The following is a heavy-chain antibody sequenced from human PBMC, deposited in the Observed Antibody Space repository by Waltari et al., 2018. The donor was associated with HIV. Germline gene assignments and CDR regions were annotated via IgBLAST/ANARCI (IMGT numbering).Heavy chain of an antibody. CDR2: ITSTSRSI. D-gene: IGHD1-26*01. Sequence: MQLVESGGGLVKRGVSRRVSCATPGFPLSTCTMTWVRRTPGKGLELISSITSTSRSIFYSDSTKGRFIISRDNAQNSLSLQMTSLTAEDTAVYFCVADLGGSHDSWGQGTLVTVSS. J-gene: IGHJ4*02. V-gene: IGHV3-21*02. CDR1: GFPLSTCT. CDR3: VADLGGSHDS.